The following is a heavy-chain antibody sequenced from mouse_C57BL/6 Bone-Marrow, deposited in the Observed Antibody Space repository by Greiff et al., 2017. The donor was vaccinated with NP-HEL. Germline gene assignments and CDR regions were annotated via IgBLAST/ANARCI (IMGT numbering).Heavy chain of an antibody. CDR3: ARRDWQYFDY. CDR1: GFTFSSYG. V-gene: IGHV5-6*02. J-gene: IGHJ2*01. CDR2: ISSGGSYT. Sequence: DVHLVESGGDLVKPGGSLKLSCAASGFTFSSYGMSWVRQTPDKRLEWVATISSGGSYTYYPDSVKGRFTISRDNTKNTLYLQMSRLESEDTAMYYCARRDWQYFDYWGQGTTLTVSS. D-gene: IGHD4-1*01.